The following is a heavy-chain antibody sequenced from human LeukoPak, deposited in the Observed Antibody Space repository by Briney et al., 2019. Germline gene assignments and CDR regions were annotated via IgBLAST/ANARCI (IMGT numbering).Heavy chain of an antibody. D-gene: IGHD2-8*01. CDR3: ARSRGYCTNGVCYSGWDY. CDR2: INHSGST. Sequence: PSETLSLTCAVYGGSFSGYYWSWIRQPPGKGLEWIGGINHSGSTNYNPSLKSRVTISVDTSKNQFSLKLSSVTAADTAVYYCARSRGYCTNGVCYSGWDYWGQGTLVTVSS. V-gene: IGHV4-34*01. CDR1: GGSFSGYY. J-gene: IGHJ4*02.